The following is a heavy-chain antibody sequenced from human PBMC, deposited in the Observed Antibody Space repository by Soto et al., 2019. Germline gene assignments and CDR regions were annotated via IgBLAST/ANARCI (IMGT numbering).Heavy chain of an antibody. CDR2: INPDNGNT. CDR1: GYTLTRYN. V-gene: IGHV1-3*01. D-gene: IGHD2-15*01. Sequence: GASVKVACKASGYTLTRYNMNWVRKAPGQRLEWMGWINPDNGNTKSSQKFQDRVIITRDTSASTAYMDLSSLRSEDTAVYYCARGIATGQLDTWGQGTLVTVSS. J-gene: IGHJ5*02. CDR3: ARGIATGQLDT.